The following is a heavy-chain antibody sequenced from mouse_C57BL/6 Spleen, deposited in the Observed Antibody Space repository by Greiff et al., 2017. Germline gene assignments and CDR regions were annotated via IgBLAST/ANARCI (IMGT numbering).Heavy chain of an antibody. D-gene: IGHD1-1*01. CDR1: GYTFTSYW. CDR2: IDPSDSYT. V-gene: IGHV1-69*01. CDR3: ARGRYYGSGRDWFAY. Sequence: QVQLQQPGAELVMPGASVKLSCKASGYTFTSYWMHWVKQRPGQGLEWIGEIDPSDSYTNYNQKFKGKSTLTVDKSSSTAYMQLSSLTSEDSAVYYCARGRYYGSGRDWFAYWGQGTLVTVSA. J-gene: IGHJ3*01.